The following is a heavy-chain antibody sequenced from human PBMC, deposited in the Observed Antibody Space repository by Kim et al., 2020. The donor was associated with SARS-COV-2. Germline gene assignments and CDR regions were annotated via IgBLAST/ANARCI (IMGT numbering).Heavy chain of an antibody. Sequence: SETLSLTCTVSGGSISSGGYYWSWIRQHPGKGLEWIGYIYYSGSTYYNPSLKSRVTISVATSKNQFSLKLSSVTAADTAVYYCARDRYYYDSSGYYYYGMDVWGQGTTVTVSS. CDR2: IYYSGST. CDR3: ARDRYYYDSSGYYYYGMDV. CDR1: GGSISSGGYY. J-gene: IGHJ6*02. V-gene: IGHV4-31*03. D-gene: IGHD3-22*01.